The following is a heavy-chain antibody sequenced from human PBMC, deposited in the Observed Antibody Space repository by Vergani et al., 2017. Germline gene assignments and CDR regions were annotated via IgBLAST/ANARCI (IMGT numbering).Heavy chain of an antibody. CDR1: GFTFSNHY. Sequence: EVQLVESGGGLVQPGGSLRLSCAASGFTFSNHYMDWVRPAPGKGLEWVGRIRTKRFTYTTEYAASVKGRFAISRDDSRNSLYLQMNSLKTEDTAVYYCARLDGASSCIDYWGQGTLVTVSS. V-gene: IGHV3-72*01. CDR3: ARLDGASSCIDY. CDR2: IRTKRFTYTT. D-gene: IGHD6-13*01. J-gene: IGHJ4*02.